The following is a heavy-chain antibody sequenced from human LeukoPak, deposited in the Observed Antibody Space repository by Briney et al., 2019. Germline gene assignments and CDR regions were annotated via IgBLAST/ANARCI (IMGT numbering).Heavy chain of an antibody. CDR2: IYYSGST. CDR1: GGSISNYY. CDR3: ARAHGGPGSWYFDL. J-gene: IGHJ2*01. Sequence: SETLSLTCTVSGGSISNYYWSWIRQPPGKGLEWIGYIYYSGSTKYNPSLKSRVTISVDTSKNQFSLGLTSVTAADTAVYYCARAHGGPGSWYFDLWGRGTLVTVSS. D-gene: IGHD4-23*01. V-gene: IGHV4-59*08.